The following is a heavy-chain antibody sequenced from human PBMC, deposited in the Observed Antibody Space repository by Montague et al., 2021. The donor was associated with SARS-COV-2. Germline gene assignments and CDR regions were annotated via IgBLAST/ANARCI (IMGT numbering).Heavy chain of an antibody. J-gene: IGHJ4*02. D-gene: IGHD3-22*01. Sequence: SLRLSCAASGFTFSSYSMDWVRQAPGKGLEWVSSISSSSSYIYYADSVKGRFTISRDNAKNSLYLQMNSLRAEDTAVYYCARDGDYYDSSGILDCWGQGTLVTVSS. V-gene: IGHV3-21*01. CDR2: ISSSSSYI. CDR1: GFTFSSYS. CDR3: ARDGDYYDSSGILDC.